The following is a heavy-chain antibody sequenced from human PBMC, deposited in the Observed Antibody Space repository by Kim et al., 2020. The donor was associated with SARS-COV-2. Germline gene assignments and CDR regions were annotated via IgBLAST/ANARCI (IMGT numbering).Heavy chain of an antibody. D-gene: IGHD1-26*01. V-gene: IGHV3-11*04. CDR3: ARNPEVGSRLSDAAQIDY. CDR2: ISSRASTR. Sequence: GGSLRLSCAASGFTFSDYYMSWIRQAPGKGLEWVSYISSRASTRHYADSVRGRFTITRDNATNSLYLQMNSVRAEDTAVYYGARNPEVGSRLSDAAQIDYWGPGTLVTVSS. J-gene: IGHJ4*02. CDR1: GFTFSDYY.